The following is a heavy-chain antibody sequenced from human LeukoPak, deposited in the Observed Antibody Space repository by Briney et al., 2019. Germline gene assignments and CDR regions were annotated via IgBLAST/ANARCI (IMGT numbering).Heavy chain of an antibody. CDR2: IYYSGST. V-gene: IGHV4-39*07. D-gene: IGHD6-13*01. J-gene: IGHJ5*02. CDR3: ARSFIAAAGLNWFDP. CDR1: GGSISSSSYY. Sequence: PSETLSLTCTVSGGSISSSSYYWGWIRQPPGKGLEWIGSIYYSGSTNYNPSLKSRVTISVDTSRNQFSLKLSSVTAADTAVYYCARSFIAAAGLNWFDPWGQGTLVTVSS.